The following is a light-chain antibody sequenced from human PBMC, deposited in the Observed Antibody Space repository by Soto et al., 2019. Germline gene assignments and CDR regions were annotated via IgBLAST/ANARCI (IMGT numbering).Light chain of an antibody. V-gene: IGLV2-8*01. Sequence: QSALTQPPSASGSPGQSVTISCTGTSSDVGKYDYVSWFQHHPGKAPKLIIYEVSKRPSGVPDRFSGSKSGTSATLGITGLQTGDEADYYCGTWDSSLSAYVFGTGTKVTVL. CDR2: EVS. CDR1: SSDVGKYDY. CDR3: GTWDSSLSAYV. J-gene: IGLJ1*01.